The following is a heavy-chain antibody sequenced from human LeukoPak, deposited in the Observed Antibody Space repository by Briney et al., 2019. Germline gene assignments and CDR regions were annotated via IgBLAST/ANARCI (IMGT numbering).Heavy chain of an antibody. J-gene: IGHJ4*02. D-gene: IGHD6-13*01. Sequence: QPGGSLRLSCAASGFTFSYYEMNWVRQAPGKGLEWVSYISNSGATIHYADSVKGRFTISRDNAKSSMFLQMNSLRAEDTGVYYCARATFSSSGHSYWGQGTLVTVSS. CDR3: ARATFSSSGHSY. V-gene: IGHV3-48*03. CDR2: ISNSGATI. CDR1: GFTFSYYE.